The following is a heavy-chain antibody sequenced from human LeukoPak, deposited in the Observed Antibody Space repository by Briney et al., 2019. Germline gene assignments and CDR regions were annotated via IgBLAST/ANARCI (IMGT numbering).Heavy chain of an antibody. Sequence: SETLSLTCTVSGASISSYYWSWIRQPPGKGLEWIGYISYGGTTNYNPSLKSRVTIPADTSNNQVSLTLSAVAAADTAVYYCARHPELYFFDYWGQGTLVTVSS. J-gene: IGHJ4*02. D-gene: IGHD3-10*01. CDR3: ARHPELYFFDY. CDR1: GASISSYY. V-gene: IGHV4-59*08. CDR2: ISYGGTT.